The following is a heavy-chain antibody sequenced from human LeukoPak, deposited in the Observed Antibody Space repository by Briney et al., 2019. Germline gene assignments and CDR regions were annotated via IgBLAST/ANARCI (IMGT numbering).Heavy chain of an antibody. V-gene: IGHV3-21*01. CDR1: GFTFSSYS. Sequence: GGSLRLSCAASGFTFSSYSMNWVRQAPGKGLEWVSSISSSSSYIYYADSVKGRFTISRDNAKNSLYLQMNSLRAEDTAVYYCARDQSSWHQDAFDIWGQGTMVTVSS. D-gene: IGHD2-2*01. CDR3: ARDQSSWHQDAFDI. CDR2: ISSSSSYI. J-gene: IGHJ3*02.